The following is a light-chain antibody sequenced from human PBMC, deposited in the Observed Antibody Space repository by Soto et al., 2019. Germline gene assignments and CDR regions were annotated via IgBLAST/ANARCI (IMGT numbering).Light chain of an antibody. CDR2: EVS. J-gene: IGLJ1*01. CDR3: CSYGGGNNFYV. Sequence: QSVLTQPPSASGSPGQSVTISCTGTSSDIGTYDYVSWYQHLPDKAPKLIIYEVSKRPSGVPDRFSGSKSGNTASLTVSGLPAEDEGDYYCCSYGGGNNFYVFGTGTKVTVL. V-gene: IGLV2-8*01. CDR1: SSDIGTYDY.